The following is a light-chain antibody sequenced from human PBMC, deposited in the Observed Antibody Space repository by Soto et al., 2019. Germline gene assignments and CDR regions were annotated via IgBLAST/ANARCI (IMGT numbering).Light chain of an antibody. Sequence: DLQLTQSPSSLSASVGDRVTIACRASQGISIYLNWYQHTPGKAPKLLINAASTLQSGVPSRFSGSGSGTDFTLTITSLQPEDFVTYYCQQSYSTPTFGQGTKVEIK. CDR2: AAS. CDR1: QGISIY. V-gene: IGKV1-39*01. J-gene: IGKJ1*01. CDR3: QQSYSTPT.